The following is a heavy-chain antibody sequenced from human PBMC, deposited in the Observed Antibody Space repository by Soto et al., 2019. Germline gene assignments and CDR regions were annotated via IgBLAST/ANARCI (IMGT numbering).Heavy chain of an antibody. D-gene: IGHD6-19*01. J-gene: IGHJ6*04. CDR2: ISAYNGNT. V-gene: IGHV1-18*01. CDR1: GYTFTIYG. CDR3: ARLNRIAVGYYDMDV. Sequence: QVQLVQSGAEVKKPGASVKVSCKASGYTFTIYGISWVRQAPGQGREWMGWISAYNGNTNYAQKLQGRVTMTTDTSTSTAYMELRSLSSDDTAVYYCARLNRIAVGYYDMDVWCKGTTVTVNS.